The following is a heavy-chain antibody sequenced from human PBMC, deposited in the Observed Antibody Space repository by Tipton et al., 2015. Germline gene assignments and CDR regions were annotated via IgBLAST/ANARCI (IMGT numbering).Heavy chain of an antibody. D-gene: IGHD6-13*01. V-gene: IGHV6-1*01. CDR3: ARGAQHSTWS. J-gene: IGHJ5*02. Sequence: GLVKPSQTLSLTCAISGDSVSSNTAAWHWIRQSPSRGLEWLGRTYYRSNWYNDYAVSVKSRITITPDTSKNQFTLHLNSVTPDDTAMYYCARGAQHSTWSWGQGTLVTVSS. CDR2: TYYRSNWYN. CDR1: GDSVSSNTAA.